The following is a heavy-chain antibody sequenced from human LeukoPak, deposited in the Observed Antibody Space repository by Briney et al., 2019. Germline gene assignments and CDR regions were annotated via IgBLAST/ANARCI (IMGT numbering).Heavy chain of an antibody. J-gene: IGHJ4*02. CDR2: IYYSGST. D-gene: IGHD3-22*01. CDR1: GGSISSYY. Sequence: SETLSLTCTASGGSISSYYWSWIRQPPGKGLEWIGYIYYSGSTNYNPSLKSRVTISVDTSKNQFSLKLSSVTAADTAVYYCARSVGRYYYDSSGYGNWGQGTLVTVSS. CDR3: ARSVGRYYYDSSGYGN. V-gene: IGHV4-59*01.